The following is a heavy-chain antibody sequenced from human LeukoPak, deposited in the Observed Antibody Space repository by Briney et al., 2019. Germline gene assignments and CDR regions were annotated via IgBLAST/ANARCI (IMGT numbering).Heavy chain of an antibody. CDR3: ARKVRSGSYLNYYYYGMDV. CDR1: GFTFNNYW. J-gene: IGHJ6*02. Sequence: GGSLRLSCAGSGFTFNNYWMSWVRQAPGKGLEWVANIKQDGSEQYYVDSVKGRFTTSRDNAKNSLYLQMNSLRAEDTAVYYCARKVRSGSYLNYYYYGMDVWGQGTTVTVSS. V-gene: IGHV3-7*01. D-gene: IGHD3-10*01. CDR2: IKQDGSEQ.